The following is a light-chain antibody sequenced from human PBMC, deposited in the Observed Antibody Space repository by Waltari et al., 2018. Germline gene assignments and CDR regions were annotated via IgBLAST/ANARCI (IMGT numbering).Light chain of an antibody. CDR3: QQYGGSPVT. CDR1: QSVSSAY. Sequence: IVLTQSPGTLSLSPGERGTLSCRASQSVSSAYLAWYQQKPGQAPRLLIYGASTRATGIPDRFSGSGSGTDFTLTISRLEPEDFAVYYCQQYGGSPVTFGPGTKVDIK. CDR2: GAS. J-gene: IGKJ3*01. V-gene: IGKV3-20*01.